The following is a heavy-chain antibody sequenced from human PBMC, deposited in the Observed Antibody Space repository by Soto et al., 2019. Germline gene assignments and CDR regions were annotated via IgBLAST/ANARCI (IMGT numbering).Heavy chain of an antibody. Sequence: LRLSCAASGFTFSPYAMTWVRQAPGKGLEWVSSISGSGGNTNYADSVKGRFTVSRDNSKRTLSLQTNSLTEEDTAIYYCAKGLRRLLRTQYYYGLDVWGRGTTVTVSS. CDR3: AKGLRRLLRTQYYYGLDV. CDR2: ISGSGGNT. D-gene: IGHD3-16*01. J-gene: IGHJ6*02. V-gene: IGHV3-23*01. CDR1: GFTFSPYA.